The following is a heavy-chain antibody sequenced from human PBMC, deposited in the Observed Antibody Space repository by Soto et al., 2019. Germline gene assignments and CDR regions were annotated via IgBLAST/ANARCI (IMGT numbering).Heavy chain of an antibody. V-gene: IGHV4-31*03. Sequence: PSETLSLTCTVSGGSISSGGYYWSWIRQHPGKGLEWIGYIYNSGTTYYNPSLKSRLTMSVDTSKNQFSLQLSSVTAADTAVYYCARVNLDYVTGMDVWGQGTTVTVSS. CDR2: IYNSGTT. J-gene: IGHJ6*02. CDR1: GGSISSGGYY. CDR3: ARVNLDYVTGMDV. D-gene: IGHD4-17*01.